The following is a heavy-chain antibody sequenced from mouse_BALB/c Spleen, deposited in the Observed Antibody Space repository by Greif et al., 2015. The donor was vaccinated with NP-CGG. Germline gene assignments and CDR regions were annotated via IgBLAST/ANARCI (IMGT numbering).Heavy chain of an antibody. V-gene: IGHV14-4*02. CDR3: NGIYYYGTEFAY. D-gene: IGHD1-1*01. J-gene: IGHJ3*01. CDR2: IDPENGDT. CDR1: GFNIKDYY. Sequence: DVQLQESGAELVRSGASVKLSCTASGFNIKDYYMHWVKQRPEQGLEWIGWIDPENGDTEYAPKFQGKATMTADTSSNTAYLQLSSLTSEDTAVYYCNGIYYYGTEFAYWGQGTLVTVSA.